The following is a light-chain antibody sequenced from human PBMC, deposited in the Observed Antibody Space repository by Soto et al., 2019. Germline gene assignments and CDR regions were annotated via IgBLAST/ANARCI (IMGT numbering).Light chain of an antibody. CDR3: QHYVNWPLT. CDR1: QGIGST. J-gene: IGKJ4*01. Sequence: EIVLTQSPATLSLSPGEGATLSCRASQGIGSTLAWYQQKPGQTPRLLIYAASIRATGVPARFSGSGSGTDFTLTINSLQSEDFAVYYCQHYVNWPLTFGGGTKVDIK. CDR2: AAS. V-gene: IGKV3-15*01.